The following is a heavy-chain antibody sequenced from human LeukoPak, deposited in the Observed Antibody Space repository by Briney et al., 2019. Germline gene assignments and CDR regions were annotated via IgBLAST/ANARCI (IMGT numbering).Heavy chain of an antibody. CDR2: IGSDGRT. CDR1: GFTFSSYA. J-gene: IGHJ6*02. D-gene: IGHD3-10*01. V-gene: IGHV3-23*01. Sequence: PGGSLRLSCAASGFTFSSYAMRWVRQAPGKGLEWVSSIGSDGRTYYAGSVKRRFTISRDNSKNTLYLQMNSLRAEDTAVYYCAKKICSSGTYSGMDVWGQGTTVTVSS. CDR3: AKKICSSGTYSGMDV.